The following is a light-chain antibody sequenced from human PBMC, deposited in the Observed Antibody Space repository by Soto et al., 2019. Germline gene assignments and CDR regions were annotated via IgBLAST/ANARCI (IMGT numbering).Light chain of an antibody. CDR1: QHITND. J-gene: IGKJ2*01. Sequence: DIQMTQSPSSLSASVEDTVTITCRASQHITNDCAWYQQKAGRAPKCLILLASRLQTGVPSRFSGSGSGTEFTLTISSLQPEDFATYYCLHHNGYPPVFGQGTKLEIK. V-gene: IGKV1-17*01. CDR2: LAS. CDR3: LHHNGYPPV.